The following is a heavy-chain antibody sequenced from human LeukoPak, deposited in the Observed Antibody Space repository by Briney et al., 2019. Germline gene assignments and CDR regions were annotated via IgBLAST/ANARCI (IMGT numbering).Heavy chain of an antibody. J-gene: IGHJ4*02. CDR3: AKSYYYDSSGYPFDY. CDR1: GFTFDDYA. D-gene: IGHD3-22*01. Sequence: PGRSLRLSCAASGFTFDDYAMHWVRQAPGKGLEWVSGISWNSGSIGYADSVKGRFTISRDNAKNSLYLQMNSLRAEDTALYYCAKSYYYDSSGYPFDYWGQRTLVTVSS. CDR2: ISWNSGSI. V-gene: IGHV3-9*01.